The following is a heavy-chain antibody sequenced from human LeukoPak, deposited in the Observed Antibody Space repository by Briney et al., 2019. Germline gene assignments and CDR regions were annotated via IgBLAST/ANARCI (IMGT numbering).Heavy chain of an antibody. J-gene: IGHJ4*02. CDR3: ARRTIAAAANDYFDY. CDR1: GYTFRNYW. Sequence: GESLKISCKGSGYTFRNYWIAWVRQMPGKGLEWMGIIYPGDSDTRYSPSFQGQVSISADKSISTAYLQWSSLKASDTAIYYCARRTIAAAANDYFDYWGQGTLVTVSS. D-gene: IGHD6-13*01. V-gene: IGHV5-51*01. CDR2: IYPGDSDT.